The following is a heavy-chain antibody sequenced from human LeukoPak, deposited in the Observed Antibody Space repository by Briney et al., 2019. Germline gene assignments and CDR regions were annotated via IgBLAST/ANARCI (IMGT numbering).Heavy chain of an antibody. Sequence: GGSLRPSCAASGFTFSSYAMNWVRQAPGRGLEWVSGFSGSGGTTYYADSVKGRFTISRDNSKNTLYLQMNSLRAEDTAVYYCANGNRCASPNCLGYYYFYMDVWGKGTTVTVSS. V-gene: IGHV3-23*01. CDR1: GFTFSSYA. D-gene: IGHD2/OR15-2a*01. J-gene: IGHJ6*03. CDR3: ANGNRCASPNCLGYYYFYMDV. CDR2: FSGSGGTT.